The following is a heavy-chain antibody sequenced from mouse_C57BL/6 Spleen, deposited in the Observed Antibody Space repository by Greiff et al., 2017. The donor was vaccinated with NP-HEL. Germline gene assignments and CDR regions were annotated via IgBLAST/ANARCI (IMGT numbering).Heavy chain of an antibody. CDR2: IDPSDSET. CDR1: GYTFTSYW. CDR3: ARGSSRYYFDY. Sequence: VQLQQPGAELVRPGSSVKLSCKASGYTFTSYWMHWVKQRPIQGLEWIGNIDPSDSETHYNQKFKDKATLTVDKSSSTAYMQLSSLTSEDSAVYYCARGSSRYYFDYWGQGTTLTVSS. V-gene: IGHV1-52*01. J-gene: IGHJ2*01. D-gene: IGHD1-1*01.